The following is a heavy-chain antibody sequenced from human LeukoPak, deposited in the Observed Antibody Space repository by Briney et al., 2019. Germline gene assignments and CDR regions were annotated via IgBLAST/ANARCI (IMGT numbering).Heavy chain of an antibody. J-gene: IGHJ5*02. CDR1: GFSFSSYS. CDR3: ARDRITMVRGVIIFDP. CDR2: ISSSSSYI. Sequence: GGSLRLSCAASGFSFSSYSMNWVRQAPGKGLEWVSSISSSSSYIYYADSVKGRFTISRDNAKNSLYLQMNSLRAEDTAVYYCARDRITMVRGVIIFDPWGQGTLVTVSS. D-gene: IGHD3-10*01. V-gene: IGHV3-21*01.